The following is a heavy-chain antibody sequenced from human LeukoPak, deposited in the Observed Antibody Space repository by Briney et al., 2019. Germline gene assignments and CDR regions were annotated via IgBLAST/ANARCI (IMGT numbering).Heavy chain of an antibody. D-gene: IGHD5-12*01. CDR2: IDHSGNT. J-gene: IGHJ5*02. CDR3: ARRTSGGYSGYIDR. CDR1: GGSIGSRSFY. Sequence: SETLSLTCNVFGGSIGSRSFYWGWIRQPPGKGLEFIGSIDHSGNTNYNSSLKSRVTISADTSRNQFSLKLRSVTAADTAVYYCARRTSGGYSGYIDRWGQGTLVSVSS. V-gene: IGHV4-39*01.